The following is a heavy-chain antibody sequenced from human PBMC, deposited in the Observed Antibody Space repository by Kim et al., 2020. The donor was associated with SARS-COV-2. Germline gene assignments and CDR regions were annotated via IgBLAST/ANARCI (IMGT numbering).Heavy chain of an antibody. D-gene: IGHD3-22*01. Sequence: SETLSLTCTVSGGSISSGGYYWSWIRQHPGKGLEWIGYIYYSGSTYYNPSLKSRVTISVDTSKNQFSLKLSSVTAADTAVYYCASTTSYYDSSGPPRYWGQGTLVTVSS. CDR1: GGSISSGGYY. V-gene: IGHV4-31*03. CDR3: ASTTSYYDSSGPPRY. J-gene: IGHJ4*02. CDR2: IYYSGST.